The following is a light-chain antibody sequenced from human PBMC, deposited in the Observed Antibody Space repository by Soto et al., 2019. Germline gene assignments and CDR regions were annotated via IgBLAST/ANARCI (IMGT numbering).Light chain of an antibody. CDR2: GNS. Sequence: QSVLTQPPSVSGAPGQRVTISCTGSSSNIGAGYDVHWYQQLPGTAPKLIIYGNSNRPSGVPDRFSGSKSGTSASLAITGLQAEDEADYYCQSYDISLSGYVFGTGTKLTVL. J-gene: IGLJ1*01. V-gene: IGLV1-40*01. CDR3: QSYDISLSGYV. CDR1: SSNIGAGYD.